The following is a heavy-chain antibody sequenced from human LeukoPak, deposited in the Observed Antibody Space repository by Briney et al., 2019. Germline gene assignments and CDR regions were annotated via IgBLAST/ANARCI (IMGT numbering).Heavy chain of an antibody. Sequence: PGGSLRLSCAASGFTFSKFGIHWVRQAPGKGLEWVAYISDDGRDKFYADSVKGRFTISRDNSKNTLYVQVNSLRAEDTAVYYCARGFRMVATWDAFDIWGQGTMVTVSS. J-gene: IGHJ3*02. CDR3: ARGFRMVATWDAFDI. D-gene: IGHD5-12*01. CDR1: GFTFSKFG. CDR2: ISDDGRDK. V-gene: IGHV3-30*04.